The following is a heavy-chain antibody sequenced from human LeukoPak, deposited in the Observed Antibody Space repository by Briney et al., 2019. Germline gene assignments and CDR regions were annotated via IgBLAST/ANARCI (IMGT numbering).Heavy chain of an antibody. Sequence: PSETLSLTCAVSGYSISSGYYWGWIRQPPGKGLEWIGSIYHSGSTYYNPSLKSRVTISVDTSKNQFSLKLSSVTAADTAVYYCATSGGGYGDTYYWGQGTLVTVSS. D-gene: IGHD4-17*01. CDR1: GYSISSGYY. J-gene: IGHJ4*02. CDR3: ATSGGGYGDTYY. CDR2: IYHSGST. V-gene: IGHV4-38-2*01.